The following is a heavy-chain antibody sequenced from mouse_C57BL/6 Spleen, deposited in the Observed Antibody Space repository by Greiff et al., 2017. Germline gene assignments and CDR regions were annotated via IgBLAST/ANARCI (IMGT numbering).Heavy chain of an antibody. V-gene: IGHV1-72*01. J-gene: IGHJ4*01. CDR1: GYTFTSYW. D-gene: IGHD2-1*01. CDR2: IVPNSGGT. CDR3: SRGDLYGNLLNYSMDY. Sequence: QVQLQQPGAELVKPGASVKLSCKASGYTFTSYWLHWVQQRPGRGLEWIGRIVPNSGGTKYNEKFKSKATMTVDKHSSPAYMQLSSLTTEDSAVYYCSRGDLYGNLLNYSMDYWGQGTSVTVSS.